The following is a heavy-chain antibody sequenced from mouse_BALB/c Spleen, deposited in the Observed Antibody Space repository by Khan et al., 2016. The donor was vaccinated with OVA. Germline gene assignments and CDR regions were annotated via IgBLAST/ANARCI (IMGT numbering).Heavy chain of an antibody. Sequence: QVQLKESGPGLVAPSQSLSITCTVSGFSLSRYNIHWVRQPPEKGLEWLGMIWGGGGTDYNSTLKSRLSISKDNSKSQVFLKMNSRQTDDTAMYYCARAYYRYDGYYAIDYWGQGTSVTVSS. CDR1: GFSLSRYN. J-gene: IGHJ4*01. D-gene: IGHD2-14*01. CDR2: IWGGGGT. V-gene: IGHV2-6-4*01. CDR3: ARAYYRYDGYYAIDY.